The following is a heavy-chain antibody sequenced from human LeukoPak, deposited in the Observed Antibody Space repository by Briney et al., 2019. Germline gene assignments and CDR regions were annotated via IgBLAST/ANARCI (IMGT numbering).Heavy chain of an antibody. CDR1: GFTFSSYW. D-gene: IGHD4-17*01. CDR3: ASPHDYGDSVMLLGI. Sequence: GGSLRLSCAASGFTFSSYWMHWVRQAPGKGLVWVSRINSDGSSTSYADSVKGRFTISRDNAKNTLYLQMNSLRAEDTAVYYCASPHDYGDSVMLLGIWGQGTMVTVSS. CDR2: INSDGSST. V-gene: IGHV3-74*01. J-gene: IGHJ3*02.